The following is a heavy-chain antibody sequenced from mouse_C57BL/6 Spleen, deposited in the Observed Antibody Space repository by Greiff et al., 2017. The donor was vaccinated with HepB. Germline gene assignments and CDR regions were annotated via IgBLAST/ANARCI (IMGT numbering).Heavy chain of an antibody. V-gene: IGHV1-20*01. CDR2: INPYNGDT. D-gene: IGHD1-1*01. Sequence: EVQLQQSGPELVKPGDSVKISCKASGYSFTGYFMNWVMQSHGKSLEWIGRINPYNGDTFYNQKFKGKATLTVDKSSSTAHMELRSLTSEDSAVYYCARRAVVAENYAMDYWGQGTSVTVSS. J-gene: IGHJ4*01. CDR1: GYSFTGYF. CDR3: ARRAVVAENYAMDY.